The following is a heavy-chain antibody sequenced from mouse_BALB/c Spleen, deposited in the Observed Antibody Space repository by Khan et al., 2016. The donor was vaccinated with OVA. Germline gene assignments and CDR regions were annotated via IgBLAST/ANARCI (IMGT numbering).Heavy chain of an antibody. Sequence: QVQLKESGPGLVAPSQSLSITCTVSGFSLTGYGVNWVRQPPGKGLEWLGMIWGDGSSDYNSALKSRLSISKDNSKSQVFLKMNSLQTDDPARYYCASAYYGNYREALDYWGQGTSVTVSS. CDR2: IWGDGSS. CDR1: GFSLTGYG. CDR3: ASAYYGNYREALDY. V-gene: IGHV2-6-7*01. D-gene: IGHD2-10*01. J-gene: IGHJ4*01.